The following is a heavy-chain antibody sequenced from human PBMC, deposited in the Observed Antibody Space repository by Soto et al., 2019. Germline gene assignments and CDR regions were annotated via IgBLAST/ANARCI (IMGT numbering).Heavy chain of an antibody. Sequence: PSETLSLTCAVYGGSFSCYYWSWIRQPPGKGLEWIGEINHSGSTNYNPSLKSRVTISVDTSKNQFSLKLSSVTAADTAVYYCARTPHIVVVVAARLYNWFDPWGKGTLVTVPQ. D-gene: IGHD2-15*01. CDR1: GGSFSCYY. CDR3: ARTPHIVVVVAARLYNWFDP. V-gene: IGHV4-34*01. J-gene: IGHJ5*02. CDR2: INHSGST.